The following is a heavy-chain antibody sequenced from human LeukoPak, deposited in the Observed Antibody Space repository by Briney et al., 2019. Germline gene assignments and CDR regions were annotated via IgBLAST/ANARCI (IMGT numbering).Heavy chain of an antibody. CDR1: GFTFSSYS. CDR2: IKQDGSEK. Sequence: GGSLRLSCAASGFTFSSYSMNWVRQAPGKGLEWVANIKQDGSEKYYVDSVKGRFTISRDNAKNSLYLQLNSLRAEDTAVYYCARDQVGYCSGGSCYSSYYYYYMDVWGKGTTVTVSS. CDR3: ARDQVGYCSGGSCYSSYYYYYMDV. J-gene: IGHJ6*03. D-gene: IGHD2-15*01. V-gene: IGHV3-7*01.